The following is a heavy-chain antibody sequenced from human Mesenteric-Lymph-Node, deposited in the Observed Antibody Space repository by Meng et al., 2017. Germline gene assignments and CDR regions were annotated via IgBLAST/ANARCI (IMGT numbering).Heavy chain of an antibody. CDR1: GFTFSSYW. V-gene: IGHV3-7*01. Sequence: GGSLRLSCAASGFTFSSYWMGWVRQAPGQGLEWVANIKQDGSEKFYVDSVKGRFTISRDDAKNSLYLQMNSLRAEDTAEYYCARAVGATHFDLWGQGTLVTVSS. CDR3: ARAVGATHFDL. CDR2: IKQDGSEK. D-gene: IGHD1-26*01. J-gene: IGHJ4*02.